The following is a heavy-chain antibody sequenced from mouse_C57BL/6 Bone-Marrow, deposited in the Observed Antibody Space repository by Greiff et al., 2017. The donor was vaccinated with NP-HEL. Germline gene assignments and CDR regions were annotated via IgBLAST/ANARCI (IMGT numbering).Heavy chain of an antibody. J-gene: IGHJ4*01. CDR1: GYTFTDYY. CDR2: IYPGSGNT. D-gene: IGHD1-1*01. CDR3: ARNYYGSSSYYAMDY. V-gene: IGHV1-76*01. Sequence: VQLVESGAELVRPGASVKLSCKASGYTFTDYYINWVKQRPGQGLEWIARIYPGSGNTYYNEKFKGKATLTAEKSSSTAYMQLSSLTSEDSAVYFCARNYYGSSSYYAMDYWGQGTSVTVSS.